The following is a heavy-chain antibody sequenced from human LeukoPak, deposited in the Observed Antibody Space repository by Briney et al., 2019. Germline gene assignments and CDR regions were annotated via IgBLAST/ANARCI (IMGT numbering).Heavy chain of an antibody. CDR3: ARARIGDSSGYYG. V-gene: IGHV1-18*01. J-gene: IGHJ4*02. Sequence: EASVKVSCKASGYTFTSYGISWVRQAPGQGLEWMGWISAYNGNTNYAQKLQGRVTMTTDTSTSTAYMELRSLRSDDAAVYYCARARIGDSSGYYGWGQGTLVTVSS. CDR2: ISAYNGNT. D-gene: IGHD3-22*01. CDR1: GYTFTSYG.